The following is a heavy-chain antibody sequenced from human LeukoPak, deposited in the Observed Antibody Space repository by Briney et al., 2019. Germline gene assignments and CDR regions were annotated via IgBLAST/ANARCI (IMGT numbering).Heavy chain of an antibody. J-gene: IGHJ4*02. CDR2: ISYDGSNK. D-gene: IGHD2-15*01. CDR1: GFTFSSYA. Sequence: SLRLSCAASGFTFSSYAMHWVRQAPGKGLGWVAVISYDGSNKYYADSVKGRFTISRDNSKNTLYLQMNSLRAEDTAVYYCARDLEGYCSGGSCYDNYFDYWGQGTLVTVSS. V-gene: IGHV3-30-3*01. CDR3: ARDLEGYCSGGSCYDNYFDY.